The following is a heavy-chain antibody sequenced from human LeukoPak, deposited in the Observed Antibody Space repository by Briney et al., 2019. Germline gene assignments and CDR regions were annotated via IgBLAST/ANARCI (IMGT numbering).Heavy chain of an antibody. CDR2: ITHSGNT. D-gene: IGHD3-10*01. CDR3: SRRARLELTWFDA. Sequence: PSETLSLTCAVYGGSFSGYYWTWIRQPPGKGLGWIGEITHSGNTNYNPSLKSRVTTSVDTSKNQFSLNLTSVPAADTAVYYFSRRARLELTWFDAWGERSLVTVS. J-gene: IGHJ5*02. V-gene: IGHV4-34*01. CDR1: GGSFSGYY.